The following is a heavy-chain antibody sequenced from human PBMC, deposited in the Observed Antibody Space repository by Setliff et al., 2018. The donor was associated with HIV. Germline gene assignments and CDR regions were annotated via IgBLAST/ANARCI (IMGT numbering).Heavy chain of an antibody. CDR2: IYHSGST. J-gene: IGHJ4*02. V-gene: IGHV4-38-2*01. CDR3: ARLRISGWDLDY. Sequence: PSETLSLTCGVSGYSISSGYFWGWIRQPPGKGLEWIGSIYHSGSTYCNPSLKSRVNISLDTSKNQFSLKLTSVTAADTAVYYCARLRISGWDLDYWGQGTLVTVSS. D-gene: IGHD6-19*01. CDR1: GYSISSGYF.